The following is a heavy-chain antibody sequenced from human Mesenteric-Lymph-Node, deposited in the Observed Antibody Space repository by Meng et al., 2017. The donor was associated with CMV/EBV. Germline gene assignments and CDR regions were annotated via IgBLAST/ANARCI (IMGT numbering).Heavy chain of an antibody. J-gene: IGHJ4*02. CDR3: ARGYCSGGSCYPSFDY. CDR2: IIPILGIA. Sequence: GGTFSSCAIRWVRQAPGQGLEWMGRIIPILGIANYAQKFRGRVTITADKSTSTAYMELSSLRSEDTAVYYCARGYCSGGSCYPSFDYWGQGTLVTVSS. D-gene: IGHD2-15*01. CDR1: GGTFSSCA. V-gene: IGHV1-69*04.